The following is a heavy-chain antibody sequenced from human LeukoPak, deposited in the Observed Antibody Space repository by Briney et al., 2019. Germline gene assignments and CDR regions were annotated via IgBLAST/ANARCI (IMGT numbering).Heavy chain of an antibody. V-gene: IGHV3-7*01. CDR2: INQDGSEK. Sequence: GGSLRLSCAASGFSFSRYWMGWVRQAPGKGLEWVANINQDGSEKYYVDSVKGRFTVSRDNAKNSVYLHLNSLRAEDTAVYYCERGDNGGTIFDYWGQGTLV. J-gene: IGHJ4*02. D-gene: IGHD2-8*01. CDR1: GFSFSRYW. CDR3: ERGDNGGTIFDY.